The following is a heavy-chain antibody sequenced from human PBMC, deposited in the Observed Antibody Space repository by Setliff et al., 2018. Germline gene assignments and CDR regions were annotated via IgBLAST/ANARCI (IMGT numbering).Heavy chain of an antibody. Sequence: PGGSLRLSCAASGFTFSDYYMSWIRQAPGKGLEWVSYISSSGSTIYYADSVKGRFTISRDNSKNTLYLQMNSLRAEDTAVYYCARGDSSGYYYVQEVFIDYWGQGTLVTVSS. CDR2: ISSSGSTI. CDR3: ARGDSSGYYYVQEVFIDY. D-gene: IGHD3-22*01. J-gene: IGHJ4*02. CDR1: GFTFSDYY. V-gene: IGHV3-11*04.